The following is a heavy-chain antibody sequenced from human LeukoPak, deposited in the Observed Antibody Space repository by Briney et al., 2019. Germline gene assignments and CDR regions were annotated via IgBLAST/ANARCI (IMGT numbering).Heavy chain of an antibody. CDR1: GGSISSSSYY. Sequence: SDTLSLTCTVSGGSISSSSYYWGWIRQPPGKGLEWSGSIYYTGSTHYNPSLTSRVTISVDTSKNQFSLNMRSMTAADTAVYYCAPTGKVTVGLGYWGQGTLVTVSS. J-gene: IGHJ4*02. CDR3: APTGKVTVGLGY. V-gene: IGHV4-39*01. D-gene: IGHD2-21*02. CDR2: IYYTGST.